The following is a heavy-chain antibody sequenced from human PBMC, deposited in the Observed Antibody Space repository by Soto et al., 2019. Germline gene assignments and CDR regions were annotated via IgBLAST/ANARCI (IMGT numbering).Heavy chain of an antibody. CDR3: ASSVAKYYYDGMDV. J-gene: IGHJ6*02. CDR1: GGTFSSYA. Sequence: QVQLVQSGAEVKKPGSSVKVSCKASGGTFSSYAISWVRQAPGQGLEWMGGIIPIFGTANYAQKFQGRVTITADESTSTAYRELSSLRSEETAVYYCASSVAKYYYDGMDVWGQGTTVTVSS. CDR2: IIPIFGTA. D-gene: IGHD5-12*01. V-gene: IGHV1-69*12.